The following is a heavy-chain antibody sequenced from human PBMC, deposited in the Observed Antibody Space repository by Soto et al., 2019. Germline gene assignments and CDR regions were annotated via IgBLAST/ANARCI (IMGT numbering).Heavy chain of an antibody. CDR2: IKTKADGETT. V-gene: IGHV3-15*01. Sequence: EVQLVESGGGLVKPGGSLRLSCAASGFTFSNDWMTWVRQAPGKGLEWVGRIKTKADGETTNYAAPVKGRFTILRDDSKATLYLQMNSLKTEDTAVYYCITDPSGSNWGQGTLVTVSS. CDR1: GFTFSNDW. J-gene: IGHJ4*02. D-gene: IGHD7-27*01. CDR3: ITDPSGSN.